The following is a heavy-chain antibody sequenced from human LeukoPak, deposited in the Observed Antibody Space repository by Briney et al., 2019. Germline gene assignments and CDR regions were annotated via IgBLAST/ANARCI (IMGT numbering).Heavy chain of an antibody. J-gene: IGHJ4*02. Sequence: SETLSLPCAIYSGSFSGYYWNWIRQPPGKGLEWIGEINHSGFTNYNPSLNSRVTMSVDTSKNQFSLNLTSVTAADTAVYYCAASGWTPGLDYWGQGTPVTVSS. V-gene: IGHV4-34*01. D-gene: IGHD6-19*01. CDR2: INHSGFT. CDR3: AASGWTPGLDY. CDR1: SGSFSGYY.